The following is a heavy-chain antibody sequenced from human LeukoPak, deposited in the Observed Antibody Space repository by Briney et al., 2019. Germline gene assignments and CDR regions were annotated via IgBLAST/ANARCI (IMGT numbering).Heavy chain of an antibody. CDR1: GFTFDDYA. V-gene: IGHV3-9*03. Sequence: GRSLRLSCAASGFTFDDYAMHWVRQAPGKGLEWVSGISWNSGSIGYADSVKGRFTISRDNAKNSLYLQINSLRAEDMALYYCAKEAIVVVPAAPKQGSYYYYYMDVWGKGTTVTVSS. D-gene: IGHD2-2*01. CDR3: AKEAIVVVPAAPKQGSYYYYYMDV. CDR2: ISWNSGSI. J-gene: IGHJ6*03.